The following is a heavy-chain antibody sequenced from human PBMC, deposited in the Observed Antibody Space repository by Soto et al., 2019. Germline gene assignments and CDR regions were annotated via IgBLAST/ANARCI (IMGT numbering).Heavy chain of an antibody. D-gene: IGHD6-19*01. CDR3: ARADSGWYWHLDY. CDR2: IIPIFGTA. V-gene: IGHV1-69*13. J-gene: IGHJ4*02. Sequence: ASVKVSCKASGGTFSSYAISWVRQAPGQGLEWMGGIIPIFGTANYAQKFQGRVTITADESTSTAYMELSSLRSEDTAVYYCARADSGWYWHLDYWGQGTLVTVSS. CDR1: GGTFSSYA.